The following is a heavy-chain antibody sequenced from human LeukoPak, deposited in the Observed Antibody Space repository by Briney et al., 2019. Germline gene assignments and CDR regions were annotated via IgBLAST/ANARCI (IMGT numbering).Heavy chain of an antibody. Sequence: GASVKVSCKASGYTFTGYYMHWVRQAPGQGLEWMGWINPNSGGTNYAQKFQGRVTMTRDTSISTAYMELSRLRSDDTAVYYCAKDYADIVVVVAVLFDYWGQGTLVTVSS. D-gene: IGHD2-15*01. CDR2: INPNSGGT. CDR3: AKDYADIVVVVAVLFDY. CDR1: GYTFTGYY. V-gene: IGHV1-2*02. J-gene: IGHJ4*02.